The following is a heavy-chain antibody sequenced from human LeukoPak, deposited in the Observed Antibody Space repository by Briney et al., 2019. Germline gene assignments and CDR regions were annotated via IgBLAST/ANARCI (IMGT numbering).Heavy chain of an antibody. Sequence: GGSLRLSGAAPGFTFSDFHMSWIRQAPGKGLEWVSYISGSAGTTYYAASVKGRFTSSRDNAKNSLYLQMNSLRAEDTAVYYCARKGSSSWFVNSWGQGTLVPVSS. V-gene: IGHV3-11*01. CDR1: GFTFSDFH. J-gene: IGHJ4*02. D-gene: IGHD6-13*01. CDR2: ISGSAGTT. CDR3: ARKGSSSWFVNS.